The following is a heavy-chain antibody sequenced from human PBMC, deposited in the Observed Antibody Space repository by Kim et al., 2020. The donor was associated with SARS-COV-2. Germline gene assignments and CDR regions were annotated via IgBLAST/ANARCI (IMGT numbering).Heavy chain of an antibody. CDR3: AKEDYYGSGSYLRE. CDR1: GFTFSSYG. Sequence: GGSLRLSCAASGFTFSSYGIHWVHQAPGKGLEWVAVVSHDGSNQYYADSVKGRFTISRDNSKNTLYLQMSSLGPEDTAVYYCAKEDYYGSGSYLREWGQGTLVTVSS. V-gene: IGHV3-30*18. CDR2: VSHDGSNQ. J-gene: IGHJ4*02. D-gene: IGHD3-10*01.